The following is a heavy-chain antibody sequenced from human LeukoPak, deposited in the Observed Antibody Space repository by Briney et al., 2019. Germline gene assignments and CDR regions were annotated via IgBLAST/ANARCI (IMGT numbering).Heavy chain of an antibody. D-gene: IGHD3-10*01. Sequence: PGGSLRLSCAASGFTFSSFAMHWVRQAPGKGLEWVAYIRYDGSNKSYADSVKGRFTISRDSSKNTLYLQMNSLRAEDTAVYYYAKDPGAHDKHFDHWGQGTLVTVSS. CDR2: IRYDGSNK. CDR1: GFTFSSFA. CDR3: AKDPGAHDKHFDH. J-gene: IGHJ4*02. V-gene: IGHV3-30*02.